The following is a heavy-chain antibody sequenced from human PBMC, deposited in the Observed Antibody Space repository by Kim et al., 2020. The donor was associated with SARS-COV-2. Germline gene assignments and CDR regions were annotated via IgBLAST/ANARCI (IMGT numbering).Heavy chain of an antibody. CDR1: GYTFTNYH. CDR3: ARDSGTWAFDI. J-gene: IGHJ3*02. V-gene: IGHV1-46*01. CDR2: INPISGDT. D-gene: IGHD5-12*01. Sequence: ASVKVSCKASGYTFTNYHMHWVRQAPGQGLEWMAIINPISGDTRYAQKFQGRVTMTWDTSTSTFYMELSSLRSEDTALYYCARDSGTWAFDIWVPGTMVTVSS.